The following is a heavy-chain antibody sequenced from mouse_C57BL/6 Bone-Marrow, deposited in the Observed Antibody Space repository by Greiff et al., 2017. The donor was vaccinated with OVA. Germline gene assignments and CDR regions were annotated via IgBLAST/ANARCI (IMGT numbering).Heavy chain of an antibody. D-gene: IGHD1-1*01. CDR3: AKGATGVATPYYYAMDY. Sequence: VQLQQPGAELVRPGSSVKLSCKASGYTFTSYWMDWVKQRPGQGLEWIGNIYPSDSETHYNQKFTDKAPLTVDKSSSTAYMQLSSLTSEDSAVYYCAKGATGVATPYYYAMDYWGQGTSVTVSS. CDR1: GYTFTSYW. J-gene: IGHJ4*01. CDR2: IYPSDSET. V-gene: IGHV1-61*01.